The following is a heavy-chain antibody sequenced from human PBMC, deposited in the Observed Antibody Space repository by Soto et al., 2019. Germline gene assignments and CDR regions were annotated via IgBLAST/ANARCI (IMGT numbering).Heavy chain of an antibody. CDR1: GASISCFY. J-gene: IGHJ5*02. D-gene: IGHD1-1*01. Sequence: SETLSLTCTVSGASISCFYWSWIRKSAGKGLEWIGRIYATGTTDYNPSLKSRVMMSVDTSKKQFSLKLRSVTAADTAVYYCVRDGTKSLRDWFDPWGQGISVTVSS. CDR2: IYATGTT. V-gene: IGHV4-4*07. CDR3: VRDGTKSLRDWFDP.